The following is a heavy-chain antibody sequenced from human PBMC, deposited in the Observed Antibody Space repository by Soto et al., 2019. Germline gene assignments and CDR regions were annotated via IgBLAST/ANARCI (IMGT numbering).Heavy chain of an antibody. Sequence: QVQLVQSGAEVKRPGGSVKVSCKATGYTFASYAMHWVRQAPGKRLEWMRWINAGNGNTKYSQKFQGRVTITRDTSASTAYMELSSLRSEDTAVYYCARAQYSSRGWFDPWGQGTLVTVSS. V-gene: IGHV1-3*01. J-gene: IGHJ5*02. CDR3: ARAQYSSRGWFDP. CDR2: INAGNGNT. D-gene: IGHD6-13*01. CDR1: GYTFASYA.